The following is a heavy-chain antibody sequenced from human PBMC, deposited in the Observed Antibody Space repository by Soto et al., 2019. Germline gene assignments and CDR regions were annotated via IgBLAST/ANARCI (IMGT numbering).Heavy chain of an antibody. J-gene: IGHJ4*02. CDR3: ARDDTTGSRIFDF. CDR1: TGSMRTYY. D-gene: IGHD3-10*01. CDR2: ISHTGRT. Sequence: SETLSLTCSVSTGSMRTYYWTWIRQSPGKGLEWIGQISHTGRTKYNPSLESRVTISVDTSRKQFSLKLTSVTAADTALYYCARDDTTGSRIFDFWGRGTLVTVSS. V-gene: IGHV4-59*01.